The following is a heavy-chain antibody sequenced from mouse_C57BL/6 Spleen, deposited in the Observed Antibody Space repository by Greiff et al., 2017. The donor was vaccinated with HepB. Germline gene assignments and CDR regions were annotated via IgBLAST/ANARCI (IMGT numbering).Heavy chain of an antibody. V-gene: IGHV1-74*01. Sequence: QVQLQQPGAELVKPGASVKVSCKASGYTFTSYWMHWVKQRPGQGLEWIGRIHPSDSDTNYNQKFKGKATVTADKSSSTAYMHLSSLTSEDSAVYYCAMSGITTVVASRAMDYWGQGTSVTVSS. J-gene: IGHJ4*01. CDR3: AMSGITTVVASRAMDY. CDR2: IHPSDSDT. CDR1: GYTFTSYW. D-gene: IGHD1-1*01.